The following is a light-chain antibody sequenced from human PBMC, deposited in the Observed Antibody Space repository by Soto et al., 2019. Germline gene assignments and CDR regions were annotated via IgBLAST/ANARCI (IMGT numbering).Light chain of an antibody. CDR2: KAI. Sequence: DIQMTQSPSTLSASVGDRVTITCRASQSISNWLAWYQQKPGKAPKLLIYKAINLQSGVPSRFSGRGSGTEFSLTISGLQPHDFGTYYCQRYNDFQYVFGQGTKL. J-gene: IGKJ2*01. V-gene: IGKV1-5*03. CDR3: QRYNDFQYV. CDR1: QSISNW.